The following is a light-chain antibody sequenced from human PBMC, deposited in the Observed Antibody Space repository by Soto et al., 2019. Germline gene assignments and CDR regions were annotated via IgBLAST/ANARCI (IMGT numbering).Light chain of an antibody. V-gene: IGKV3-15*01. CDR2: GAS. CDR1: QSVSSC. Sequence: EIVMTQSPATLSVSPGERATLSCRASQSVSSCLAWYHQKPGQAPRLLIYGASTRATGIPARFSGSGSGTEFTLTISSLQSEDFAVYYCQQYNNWPSTFGQGTNVEIK. CDR3: QQYNNWPST. J-gene: IGKJ1*01.